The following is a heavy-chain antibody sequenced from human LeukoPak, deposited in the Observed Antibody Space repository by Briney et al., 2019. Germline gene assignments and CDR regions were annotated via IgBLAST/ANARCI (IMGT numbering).Heavy chain of an antibody. CDR2: IWYDGSNK. J-gene: IGHJ4*02. CDR1: GFTFSSYG. Sequence: GGSLRLSCAASGFTFSSYGMHWVRQAPGKGLEWVAVIWYDGSNKYYADSVKGRFTISRDNSKNTLYLQMNSLRAEDTAVYYCARAAGYYDAWDYWGQGTLVTVSS. CDR3: ARAAGYYDAWDY. V-gene: IGHV3-33*01. D-gene: IGHD3-22*01.